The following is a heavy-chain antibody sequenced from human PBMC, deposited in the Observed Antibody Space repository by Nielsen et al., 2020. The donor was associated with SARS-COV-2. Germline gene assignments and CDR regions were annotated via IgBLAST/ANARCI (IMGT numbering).Heavy chain of an antibody. CDR1: GFSLSTSGVG. CDR2: IYWDDDK. V-gene: IGHV2-5*02. Sequence: SGPTLVKPTQTLTLTCTFSGFSLSTSGVGVGWIRQPPGKALEWLALIYWDDDKRYSTSLKTRLTISKDTSKNQVVLTMTNMDPVDTATYYCARYYYYGMDVWGQGTTVTVSS. CDR3: ARYYYYGMDV. J-gene: IGHJ6*02.